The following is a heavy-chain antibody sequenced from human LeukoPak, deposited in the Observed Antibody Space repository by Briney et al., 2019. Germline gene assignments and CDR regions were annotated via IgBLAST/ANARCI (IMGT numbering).Heavy chain of an antibody. CDR1: GGTFSSYA. D-gene: IGHD2-15*01. J-gene: IGHJ6*02. Sequence: VASVKVSCKASGGTFSSYAISWVRQAPGQGLEWMGGIIPIFGTANYAQKFQGRVTITADESTSTAYMELSSLRSEDTAVYYCARTGENPPAATLYGMDVWGQGTTVAVSS. V-gene: IGHV1-69*01. CDR2: IIPIFGTA. CDR3: ARTGENPPAATLYGMDV.